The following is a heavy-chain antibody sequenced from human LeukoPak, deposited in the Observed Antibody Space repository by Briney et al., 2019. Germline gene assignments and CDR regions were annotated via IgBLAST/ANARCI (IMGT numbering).Heavy chain of an antibody. CDR1: GGSISIGSYY. D-gene: IGHD3-22*01. J-gene: IGHJ1*01. Sequence: SQTLSLTCTVSGGSISIGSYYWSWIRQPAGKGLEWIGRIYTSGSTNYNPSLKSRVTISVDTSKNQSSLKLSSVTAADTAVYYCARAPRDDSSYFQHWGQGTLVTVSS. V-gene: IGHV4-61*02. CDR2: IYTSGST. CDR3: ARAPRDDSSYFQH.